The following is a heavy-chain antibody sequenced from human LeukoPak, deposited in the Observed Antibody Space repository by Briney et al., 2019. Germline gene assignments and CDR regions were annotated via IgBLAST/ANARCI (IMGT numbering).Heavy chain of an antibody. CDR1: GFTFSTYW. V-gene: IGHV3-74*01. CDR2: ISSVGTNT. CDR3: ARVYYYYYMDV. J-gene: IGHJ6*03. Sequence: LGGSLRLSCAASGFTFSTYWMHWVRQAPGTGLVWVSRISSVGTNTYYADSVKGRFSISRDNAKNTLYLQMNSLRAEDTAVYYCARVYYYYYMDVWGKGTTVAVSS.